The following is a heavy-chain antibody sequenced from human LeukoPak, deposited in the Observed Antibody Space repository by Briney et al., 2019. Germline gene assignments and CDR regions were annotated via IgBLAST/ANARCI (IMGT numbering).Heavy chain of an antibody. CDR2: IYTSGST. J-gene: IGHJ3*02. D-gene: IGHD2/OR15-2a*01. Sequence: SETLSLTCAVSGGSLSGYYWSWIRQPAGKGLEWIGRIYTSGSTNYSPSLQSRVTMSVDTSKNQFSLKLSSVTAADTAVYYCARDRISAVADAFDIWGQGTMVTVSS. CDR1: GGSLSGYY. CDR3: ARDRISAVADAFDI. V-gene: IGHV4-4*07.